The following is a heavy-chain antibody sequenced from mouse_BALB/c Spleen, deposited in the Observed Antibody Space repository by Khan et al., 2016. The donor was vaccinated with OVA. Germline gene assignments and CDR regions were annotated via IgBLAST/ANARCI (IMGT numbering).Heavy chain of an antibody. CDR2: INTYTGKA. D-gene: IGHD6-2*01. CDR3: ARISSYWYSEF. J-gene: IGHJ1*01. Sequence: QIQLVQSGPELKKPGETVKISCKASGYTFTNYGMNWVKQAPGKGLKWMGWINTYTGKATYGDDFKGRFALSLETSASTAYLQINNLINEDMATYFCARISSYWYSEFWGEGTTVTVSS. CDR1: GYTFTNYG. V-gene: IGHV9-1*02.